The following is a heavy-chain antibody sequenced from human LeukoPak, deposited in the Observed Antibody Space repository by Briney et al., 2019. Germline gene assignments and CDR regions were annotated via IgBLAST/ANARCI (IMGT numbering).Heavy chain of an antibody. J-gene: IGHJ4*02. V-gene: IGHV3-48*03. CDR1: ACTFSSYD. CDR2: ISSSGSTI. CDR3: VRDVTGSGWY. D-gene: IGHD6-19*01. Sequence: PGGSLRLSCAASACTFSSYDMYWVRQAPGKGLEWVSYISSSGSTIYYADSVKGRFTISRDNAKNSLYLQMNSLRAEDTAVYYCVRDVTGSGWYWGQGTLVTVSS.